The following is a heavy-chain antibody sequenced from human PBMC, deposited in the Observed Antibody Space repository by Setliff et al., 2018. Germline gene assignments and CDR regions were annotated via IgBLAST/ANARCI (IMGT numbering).Heavy chain of an antibody. J-gene: IGHJ4*02. D-gene: IGHD3-3*01. CDR2: IYSSGST. CDR3: ASHPRVTIFGVVAFDY. V-gene: IGHV4-59*04. CDR1: GGSISSSY. Sequence: PSETLSLTCSASGGSISSSYWTWIRQPPGKGLEWIGYIYSSGSTYYNPSLKSRVTISVDTSQNQFSLKLSSVTAADTAAYYCASHPRVTIFGVVAFDYWGQGILVTVSS.